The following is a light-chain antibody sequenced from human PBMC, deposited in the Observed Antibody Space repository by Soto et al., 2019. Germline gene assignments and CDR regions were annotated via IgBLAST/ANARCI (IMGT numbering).Light chain of an antibody. V-gene: IGLV2-14*01. J-gene: IGLJ1*01. Sequence: QSALTQPASVSGSPGQSITISCTGTSSDVGGYNYVSWYQQHPGKAPKLMIYDVSNRPSGVSNRFSGSKSGNTASLTISGLQAEDEADYYFSSYTSSSPYYVFGTGTKVTVL. CDR2: DVS. CDR3: SSYTSSSPYYV. CDR1: SSDVGGYNY.